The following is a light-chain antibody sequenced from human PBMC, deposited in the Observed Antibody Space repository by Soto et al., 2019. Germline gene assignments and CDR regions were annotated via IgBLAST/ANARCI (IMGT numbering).Light chain of an antibody. J-gene: IGLJ1*01. CDR3: SSYTSSITRV. CDR1: SIDVGGYNY. Sequence: QSALTQPASVSGPPGQSITISCTGTSIDVGGYNYVSWYQQHPGKAPKLMIYDVSNRPSGVSNRFSGSKSGNTASLTISGLQAEDEADYYCSSYTSSITRVFGTGTKLTVL. V-gene: IGLV2-14*01. CDR2: DVS.